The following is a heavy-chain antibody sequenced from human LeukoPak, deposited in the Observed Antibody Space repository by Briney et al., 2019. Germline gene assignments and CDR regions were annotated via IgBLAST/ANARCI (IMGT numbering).Heavy chain of an antibody. CDR2: IFFSGTT. D-gene: IGHD5-12*01. Sequence: SETLSLTCNVSGGSIGSTTYYWGWIRQRPGKGLEWLGNIFFSGTTYYKPSVKSRVTISVDTSKNQFSLKLSSVTAADTAVYYCARLEWLRYRQVDYWGQGTLVTVSS. J-gene: IGHJ4*02. CDR1: GGSIGSTTYY. V-gene: IGHV4-39*01. CDR3: ARLEWLRYRQVDY.